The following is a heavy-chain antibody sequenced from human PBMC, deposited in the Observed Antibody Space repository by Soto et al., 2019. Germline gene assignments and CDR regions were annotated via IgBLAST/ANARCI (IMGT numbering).Heavy chain of an antibody. CDR3: ARETWDIVATISPRASYYGMDV. V-gene: IGHV4-31*03. CDR1: GGSISIGGYY. D-gene: IGHD5-12*01. J-gene: IGHJ6*02. CDR2: IYYSGST. Sequence: TLSLTCTVSGGSISIGGYYSIWIRQHPAKVLEWIGYIYYSGSTYYNPSLKSRVTISVDTSKNQFSLKLSSVTAADTAVYYCARETWDIVATISPRASYYGMDVWGQGTTVTVSS.